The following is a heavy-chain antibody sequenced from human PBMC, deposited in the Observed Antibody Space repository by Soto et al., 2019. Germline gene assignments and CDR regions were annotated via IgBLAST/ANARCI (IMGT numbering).Heavy chain of an antibody. J-gene: IGHJ5*02. Sequence: QVQLVQSGAEVKKPGSSVKVSCKASGGTFSSYTISWVRQAPGQGLEWMGRIIPILGIANYAQKFQGRVPSDADKSTSSAYMELSSLRAEDTAVDYCARDRSYCSGGSCYRPTHNWFDPWGQGTRVTVSS. CDR2: IIPILGIA. CDR1: GGTFSSYT. CDR3: ARDRSYCSGGSCYRPTHNWFDP. D-gene: IGHD2-15*01. V-gene: IGHV1-69*08.